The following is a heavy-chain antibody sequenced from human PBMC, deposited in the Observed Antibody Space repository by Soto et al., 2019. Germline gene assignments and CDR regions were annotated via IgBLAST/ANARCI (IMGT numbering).Heavy chain of an antibody. V-gene: IGHV1-18*01. Sequence: QVQLVQSGPEVKKPGASVKVSCKPSGYTFTSYGISWVRQAPGQGLEWMGWITTDQGKTTYAQKFQGRVTMATDTSSSTANTELRSLRSDDTAVYYCEARSPALDYWGQGTLVAVCS. J-gene: IGHJ4*02. D-gene: IGHD3-3*02. CDR3: EARSPALDY. CDR2: ITTDQGKT. CDR1: GYTFTSYG.